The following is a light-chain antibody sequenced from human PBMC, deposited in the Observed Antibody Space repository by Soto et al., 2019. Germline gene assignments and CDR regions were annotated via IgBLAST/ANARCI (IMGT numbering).Light chain of an antibody. CDR3: QHYNSYRWA. CDR2: KAS. CDR1: QTISSY. V-gene: IGKV1-5*03. J-gene: IGKJ1*01. Sequence: QMTQSPSTLSASVGDRVTITCRASQTISSYLAWYQQKPGKAPKLLIYKASSLQSGVPSRFSGSGSGTEFTLTIGRLQPDDFATYYCQHYNSYRWAFGQGTKVDIK.